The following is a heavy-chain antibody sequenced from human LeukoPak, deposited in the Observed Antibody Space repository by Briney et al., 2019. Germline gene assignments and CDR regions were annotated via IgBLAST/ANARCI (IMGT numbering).Heavy chain of an antibody. CDR3: ARAYYPSGYDPSGGDAFDI. D-gene: IGHD5-12*01. J-gene: IGHJ3*02. CDR1: GYTFTSYG. CDR2: MNPNSGNT. Sequence: ASVKVSCKASGYTFTSYGISWVRQATGQGLKWMGWMNPNSGNTGYAQKFQGRVTMTRNTSISTVYMELSSLRSEDTAVYYCARAYYPSGYDPSGGDAFDIWGQGTMVTVSS. V-gene: IGHV1-8*02.